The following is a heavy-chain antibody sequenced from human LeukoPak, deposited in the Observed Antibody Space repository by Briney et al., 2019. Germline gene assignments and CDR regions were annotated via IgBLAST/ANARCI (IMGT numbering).Heavy chain of an antibody. D-gene: IGHD1-7*01. J-gene: IGHJ6*03. Sequence: SETLTLTCAVYGVSLSGYYWSWIRQSPEKGLEWIWEINHKGDSIYNPSLKSRLTLSVDMSKNQFSLNLRSVTAADTAVYYCARGRNFVSDFYFDVWGKGTTVIVSS. CDR1: GVSLSGYY. CDR2: INHKGDS. V-gene: IGHV4-34*01. CDR3: ARGRNFVSDFYFDV.